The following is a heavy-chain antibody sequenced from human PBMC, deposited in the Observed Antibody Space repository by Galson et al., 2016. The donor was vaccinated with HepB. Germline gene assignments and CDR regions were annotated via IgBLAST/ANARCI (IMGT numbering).Heavy chain of an antibody. J-gene: IGHJ4*02. D-gene: IGHD3-22*01. Sequence: ETLSLTCTVSGGSVSSGDYYWSWIRQPPGKGLEWIGYIYYSGSTKYNPSLKSRVTISVDTSKNQFSLKLSSVTAADTAVYYCASSGYYSRFDYWGQGTLVTVSS. CDR2: IYYSGST. CDR3: ASSGYYSRFDY. V-gene: IGHV4-61*08. CDR1: GGSVSSGDYY.